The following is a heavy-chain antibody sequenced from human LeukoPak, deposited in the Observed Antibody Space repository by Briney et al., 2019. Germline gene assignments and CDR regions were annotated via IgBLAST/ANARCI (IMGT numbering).Heavy chain of an antibody. CDR1: GFTFSSHG. D-gene: IGHD6-19*01. J-gene: IGHJ4*02. CDR2: IKQDGSET. CDR3: ARGPVGAVAAFDY. V-gene: IGHV3-7*01. Sequence: PGGSLRLSCAASGFTFSSHGMHWVRQAPGKGLEWVANIKQDGSETYYVDSVKGRFTISKDNAKNSLYLQMNSLRAEDTAVYYCARGPVGAVAAFDYWGQGTLVTVSS.